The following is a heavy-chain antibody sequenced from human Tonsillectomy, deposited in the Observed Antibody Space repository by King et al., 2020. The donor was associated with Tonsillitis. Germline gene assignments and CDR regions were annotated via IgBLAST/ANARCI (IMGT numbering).Heavy chain of an antibody. CDR1: GYNFTNYW. CDR2: IYPGDSDT. J-gene: IGHJ4*02. D-gene: IGHD3-22*01. Sequence: QLVQSGAEVKKPGESLKISCKGSGYNFTNYWIGWVRQMPGKGLEWMGIIYPGDSDTRYSPSFQGQVPISADNSISTAYLQWRSLKASDTAVYYCGRHNYYDSSGYPLGYWGQGTLVTVSS. V-gene: IGHV5-51*01. CDR3: GRHNYYDSSGYPLGY.